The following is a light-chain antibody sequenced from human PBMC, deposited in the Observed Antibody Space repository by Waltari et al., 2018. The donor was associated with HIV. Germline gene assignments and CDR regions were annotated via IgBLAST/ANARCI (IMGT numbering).Light chain of an antibody. V-gene: IGKV1-5*03. CDR2: KAS. CDR1: QSISSW. J-gene: IGKJ1*01. CDR3: QQYNSYST. Sequence: DIQMPQSPSTLSASVGDRVTITCRASQSISSWLAWYQQKPGKAHKLLIYKASSLESGVPSRFSGSGSGTEFTLTISSLQPDDFATYYCQQYNSYSTFGQGTKVEIK.